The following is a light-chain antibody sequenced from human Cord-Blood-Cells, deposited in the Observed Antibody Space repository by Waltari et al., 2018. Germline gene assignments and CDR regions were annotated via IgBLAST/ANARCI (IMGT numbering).Light chain of an antibody. CDR3: CSYAGRDVV. CDR1: SSDVGSYNL. J-gene: IGLJ2*01. CDR2: EGI. V-gene: IGLV2-23*01. Sequence: QSALTQPASVSGSPGQSITISCTGTSSDVGSYNLVSWYQHHPGKAPKHMIYEGIKRASGVSNRFYCYKPGNTASLTISGRQAEGEAGYYCCSYAGRDVVFGGETKLTVL.